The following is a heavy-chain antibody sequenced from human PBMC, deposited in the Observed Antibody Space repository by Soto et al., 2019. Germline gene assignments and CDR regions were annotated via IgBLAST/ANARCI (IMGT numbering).Heavy chain of an antibody. V-gene: IGHV3-73*02. CDR1: GFTFSGSA. J-gene: IGHJ6*02. Sequence: EVQLVESGGGLVQPGGSLKLSCAASGFTFSGSAMHWVRQASGKGLGWVGRIRSKANSYATAYAASVKGRFTISRDDSKNTAYLQMNSLKTEDTAVYYCTRQDRKPYYYGMDVWGQGTTVTVSS. CDR3: TRQDRKPYYYGMDV. CDR2: IRSKANSYAT.